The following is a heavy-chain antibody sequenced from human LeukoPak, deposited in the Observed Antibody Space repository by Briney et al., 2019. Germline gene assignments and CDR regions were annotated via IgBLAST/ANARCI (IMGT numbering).Heavy chain of an antibody. CDR2: ISAYNGNT. CDR3: ARGDFVTYQTLDSTFDY. J-gene: IGHJ4*02. CDR1: GYTFTSYG. V-gene: IGHV1-18*01. Sequence: GASVKVSCKASGYTFTSYGISWVRQAPGQGLEWMGWISAYNGNTNYAQKLQGRVTMTTDTSTSTAYMELRSLRSDDTAVYYCARGDFVTYQTLDSTFDYWGQGTLVTVSS. D-gene: IGHD2/OR15-2a*01.